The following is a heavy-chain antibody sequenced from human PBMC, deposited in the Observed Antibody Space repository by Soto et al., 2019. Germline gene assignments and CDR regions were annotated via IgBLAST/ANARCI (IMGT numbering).Heavy chain of an antibody. CDR3: AKQRTTVTTSFDH. J-gene: IGHJ4*02. Sequence: EVQLLESGGGLVQPGGSLTVSCAASGFTFGAHPMSWVRLAPGKGLEWVSTISGYGGSTYYPDSLKGRFIISRDNSKNNLYLQINTLRAEDTAIYVCAKQRTTVTTSFDHGGQGTLVTVSS. D-gene: IGHD4-17*01. V-gene: IGHV3-23*01. CDR1: GFTFGAHP. CDR2: ISGYGGST.